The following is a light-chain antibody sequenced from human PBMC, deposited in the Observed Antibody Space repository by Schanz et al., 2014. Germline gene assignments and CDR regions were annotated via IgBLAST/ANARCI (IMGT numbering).Light chain of an antibody. CDR2: AAS. V-gene: IGKV3-15*01. CDR1: QSVTSTY. J-gene: IGKJ1*01. Sequence: EIVLTQSPGTLSLSPGERATLSCRASQSVTSTYLAWYQQKPGQSPRLLIYAASIRAAGIPARFSGSGSGTEFTLTISSLQSEDFAVYYCQQYNNWLTTFGQGTRVESK. CDR3: QQYNNWLTT.